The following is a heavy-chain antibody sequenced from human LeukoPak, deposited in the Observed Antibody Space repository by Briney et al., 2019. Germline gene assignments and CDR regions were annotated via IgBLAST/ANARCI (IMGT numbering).Heavy chain of an antibody. CDR2: IYYSGNT. CDR1: GGSIKTYY. D-gene: IGHD3-10*01. CDR3: ARGDYGSGSYYKDLMDV. V-gene: IGHV4-59*01. Sequence: SETLSLTCTVSGGSIKTYYWSWIRQSPGKGLEWLGYIYYSGNTNYNPSLKSRVTISVDTSKNQFSLKLSSVTAADTAVYYCARGDYGSGSYYKDLMDVWGKGTTVTISS. J-gene: IGHJ6*03.